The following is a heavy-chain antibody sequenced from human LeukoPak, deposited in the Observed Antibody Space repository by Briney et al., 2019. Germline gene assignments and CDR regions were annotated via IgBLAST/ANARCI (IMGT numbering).Heavy chain of an antibody. J-gene: IGHJ4*02. CDR2: ISSSGNTI. CDR3: ARLGGRGWYLDY. D-gene: IGHD6-19*01. CDR1: GFTFSVYY. V-gene: IGHV3-11*04. Sequence: GGSLRLSCAASGFTFSVYYMSWIRQAPGKGLEWVSYISSSGNTIYYADSLKGRFTISRDNAKNSLDLQMNSLRAEDTAVYYCARLGGRGWYLDYWGQGTLVIISS.